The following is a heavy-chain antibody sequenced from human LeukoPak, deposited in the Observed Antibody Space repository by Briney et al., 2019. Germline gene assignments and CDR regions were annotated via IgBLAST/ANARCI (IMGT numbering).Heavy chain of an antibody. J-gene: IGHJ4*02. CDR1: GGSFSGYY. Sequence: SETLSLTCAVYGGSFSGYYWSWIRQPPGKGLEWIGSLYYSGSAYYNPSLKSRVTISVDASKNQFSLKLSPVTAADTGVYYCARTYDYIWGSFRSHSFDSWGQGTLVTVSS. D-gene: IGHD3-16*02. CDR2: LYYSGSA. CDR3: ARTYDYIWGSFRSHSFDS. V-gene: IGHV4-34*01.